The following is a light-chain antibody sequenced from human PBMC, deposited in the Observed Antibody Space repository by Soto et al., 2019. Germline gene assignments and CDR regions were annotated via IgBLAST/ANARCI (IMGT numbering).Light chain of an antibody. V-gene: IGKV3-11*01. CDR2: QTS. CDR3: HQRQSWPRT. Sequence: EIVLTQSPATLSSFPGDRVTLSCRASQYINTRLAWYQHRPGQAPRLLIYQTSIRAAGIPARFSASGSGTDFNLTISEVQTEDFALYYCHQRQSWPRTFGQGTKVDIK. J-gene: IGKJ1*01. CDR1: QYINTR.